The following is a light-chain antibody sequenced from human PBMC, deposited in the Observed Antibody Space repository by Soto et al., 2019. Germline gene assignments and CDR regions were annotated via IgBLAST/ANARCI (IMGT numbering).Light chain of an antibody. J-gene: IGKJ2*01. CDR3: QQYGNSRYT. Sequence: EIVLTQPPGPLSLSPGERATLSCRASRSISSTYLAWYQHKPGQAPRLLIYGASSRATAIPDRFSGSGSGTDFTLTISRLEPEDFAVYYCQQYGNSRYTFGQGTKLDIK. CDR1: RSISSTY. V-gene: IGKV3-20*01. CDR2: GAS.